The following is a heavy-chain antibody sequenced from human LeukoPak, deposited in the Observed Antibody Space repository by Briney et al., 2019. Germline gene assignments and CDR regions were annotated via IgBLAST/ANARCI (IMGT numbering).Heavy chain of an antibody. D-gene: IGHD6-13*01. Sequence: SETLSLTCTVSGGSISSSSYYWGWIRQPPGKGLEWIGSIYYSGSTYYNPSLKSRATISVDTSKNQFSLKLSSVTAADTAVYYCARQRAAAGKNWFDPWGQGTLVTVSS. CDR2: IYYSGST. V-gene: IGHV4-39*01. CDR3: ARQRAAAGKNWFDP. CDR1: GGSISSSSYY. J-gene: IGHJ5*02.